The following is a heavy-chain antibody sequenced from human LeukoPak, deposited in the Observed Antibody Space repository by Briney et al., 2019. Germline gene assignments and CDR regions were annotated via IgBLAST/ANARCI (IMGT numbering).Heavy chain of an antibody. CDR1: GFTFSTYV. J-gene: IGHJ4*02. Sequence: GGSLRLSCAASGFTFSTYVIHWVRQAPGKGLDWVAVMSFDGKNTYYADSVKGRFTVSRDDSKNTLYLQMNSLRPEDTAVYYCAREGFYGSGSSPTFYFDYWGQGTLVTVSS. CDR3: AREGFYGSGSSPTFYFDY. CDR2: MSFDGKNT. D-gene: IGHD3-10*01. V-gene: IGHV3-30*04.